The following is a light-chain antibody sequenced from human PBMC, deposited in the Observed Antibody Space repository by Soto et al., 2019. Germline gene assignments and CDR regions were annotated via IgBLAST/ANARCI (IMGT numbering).Light chain of an antibody. J-gene: IGKJ5*01. V-gene: IGKV3-20*01. CDR2: GAS. Sequence: SLFTQSPETLFLSPGDGGTLSFRASQTVIRNYLAWHQQKPGQTPRLLVYGASSRATGITDRFSGSGSGTDFTLTISRLEPEDFAVYYCQPHGTSPITVGQGTRLDIK. CDR1: QTVIRNY. CDR3: QPHGTSPIT.